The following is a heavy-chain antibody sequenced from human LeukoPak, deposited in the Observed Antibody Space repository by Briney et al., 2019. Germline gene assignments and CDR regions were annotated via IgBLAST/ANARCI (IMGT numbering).Heavy chain of an antibody. J-gene: IGHJ4*02. V-gene: IGHV4-39*01. Sequence: TSETLSLTCTVSGGSISSSSYYWGWIRQPPGKGLEWIGSIYYSGSTYDKSSLKSRVTISVDTSKNQFSLNLSSVTAADTAVYYCARHHSSSFYFDYWGQGTLVTVSS. CDR2: IYYSGST. CDR3: ARHHSSSFYFDY. D-gene: IGHD6-13*01. CDR1: GGSISSSSYY.